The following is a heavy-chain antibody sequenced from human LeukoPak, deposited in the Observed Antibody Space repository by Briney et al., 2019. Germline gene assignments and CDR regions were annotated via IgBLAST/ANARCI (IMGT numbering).Heavy chain of an antibody. D-gene: IGHD6-13*01. CDR3: ARGVYIAAAQYGY. CDR2: IYYSGTT. CDR1: GGSISSYY. Sequence: SEALSLTCTVSGGSISSYYWNWIRQPPGKGLEWIGYIYYSGTTNYNPSLKSRVTISVDTSKNQFSLKLSSVTAADTAVYYCARGVYIAAAQYGYWGQGTLVTVSS. V-gene: IGHV4-59*01. J-gene: IGHJ4*02.